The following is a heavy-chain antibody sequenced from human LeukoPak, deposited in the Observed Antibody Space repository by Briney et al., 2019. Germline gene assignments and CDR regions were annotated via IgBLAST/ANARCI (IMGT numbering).Heavy chain of an antibody. V-gene: IGHV4-34*01. CDR2: INHSGGT. D-gene: IGHD3-9*01. Sequence: SETLSLTCAVYGGSFSGYYWSWIRQPPGKGLEWIGEINHSGGTNYNPSLKSRVTISVDTSKNRFSLKLSSVTAADTAVYYCARGGRITIFPFDYWGQGTLVTVSS. J-gene: IGHJ4*02. CDR3: ARGGRITIFPFDY. CDR1: GGSFSGYY.